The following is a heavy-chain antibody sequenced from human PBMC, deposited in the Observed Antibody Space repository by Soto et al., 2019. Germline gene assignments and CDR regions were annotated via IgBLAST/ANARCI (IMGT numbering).Heavy chain of an antibody. Sequence: KTSETLSLTCTVSGGSVSSGSFYWSWIRRPPGKGLEWIGYFYDSGSTNYNPSLRSRVTMSVDTSKNQFSLKLSSVTAADTAVYYCAASPPPATNSSSARDVGGQGTTAPVPS. D-gene: IGHD2-2*01. CDR2: FYDSGST. CDR1: GGSVSSGSFY. CDR3: AASPPPATNSSSARDV. V-gene: IGHV4-61*01. J-gene: IGHJ6*02.